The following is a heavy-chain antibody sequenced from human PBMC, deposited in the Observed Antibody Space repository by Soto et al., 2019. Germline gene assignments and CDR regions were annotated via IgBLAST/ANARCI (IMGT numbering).Heavy chain of an antibody. Sequence: GASVKVSCKASGGTFSSYAISWVRQAPGQGLEWMGGIIPIFGTANYAQKFQGRVTITADESTSTAYMELSSLRSEDTAVYYCARVLGSGDRRGAFDIWGQGTMVTVSS. J-gene: IGHJ3*02. CDR3: ARVLGSGDRRGAFDI. D-gene: IGHD1-26*01. CDR2: IIPIFGTA. V-gene: IGHV1-69*13. CDR1: GGTFSSYA.